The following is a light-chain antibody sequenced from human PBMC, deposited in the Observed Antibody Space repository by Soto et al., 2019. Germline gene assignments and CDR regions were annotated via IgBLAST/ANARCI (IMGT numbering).Light chain of an antibody. CDR3: QQYDSYPWT. Sequence: DIQMTQSPSTLSASVGDRVTITCRASQSIGSLLAWYQQKPGRAPKLLIYAASSLESGVPSRFSGSGSRTEFTLTISSLQPDDFATYYCQQYDSYPWTFGQGTKVDIK. CDR1: QSIGSL. V-gene: IGKV1-5*01. CDR2: AAS. J-gene: IGKJ1*01.